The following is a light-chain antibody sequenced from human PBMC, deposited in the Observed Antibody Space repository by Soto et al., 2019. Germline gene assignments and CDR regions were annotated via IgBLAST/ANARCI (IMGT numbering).Light chain of an antibody. V-gene: IGKV1-39*01. CDR1: QSISRY. CDR2: PAS. J-gene: IGKJ4*01. Sequence: DIHMTQSPSSLSASVGDRVTITCRTNQSISRYLNWYQQKPGKAPKLLIYPASSLQSGVPSRFRGSGSGTEFTLTISSLLPDDFAPYYCQQYNSYPLTFGGGTKVDIK. CDR3: QQYNSYPLT.